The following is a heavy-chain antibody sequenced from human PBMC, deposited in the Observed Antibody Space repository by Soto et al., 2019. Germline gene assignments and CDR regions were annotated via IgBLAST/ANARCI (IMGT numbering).Heavy chain of an antibody. D-gene: IGHD3-22*01. CDR2: IYYTGNT. CDR3: ARATYDSSTYYLDY. Sequence: QVQLQESGPGLVKPSQTLSLTCTVSGASISGGDYYWTWIRQPPGKGLEWIGSIYYTGNTYSNPSLESRISISVDPSNNQFALRLTSVTAPDTAIYYCARATYDSSTYYLDYWGQGTLVTVSS. J-gene: IGHJ4*02. CDR1: GASISGGDYY. V-gene: IGHV4-30-4*01.